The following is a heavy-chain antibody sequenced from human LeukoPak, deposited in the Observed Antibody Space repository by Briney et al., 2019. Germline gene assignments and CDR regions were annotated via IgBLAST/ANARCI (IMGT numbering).Heavy chain of an antibody. V-gene: IGHV3-23*01. D-gene: IGHD3-3*01. Sequence: GGSLRLSCAGSGFTFSNYAMSWVRQAPGKGLEWVSVISGNGDTTYYADSVKGRFTISRDNSKNTLYLQMNSLRAEDTAIYSCAKDYRGSGYFFDVSGQGTMVAVSS. CDR1: GFTFSNYA. CDR3: AKDYRGSGYFFDV. J-gene: IGHJ3*01. CDR2: ISGNGDTT.